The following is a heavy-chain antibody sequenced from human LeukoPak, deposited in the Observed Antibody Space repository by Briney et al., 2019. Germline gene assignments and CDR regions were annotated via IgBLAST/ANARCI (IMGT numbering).Heavy chain of an antibody. CDR1: GGTFSSYA. CDR3: ARGGYSSSIFDY. CDR2: IIPIFGTA. J-gene: IGHJ4*02. Sequence: SVKVSCKASGGTFSSYAISWVRQAPGQGLEWMGGIIPIFGTANYAQKFQGRVTITADESTSTAYMELSSLRSEDTAVYYCARGGYSSSIFDYWGQGTLVTVSS. D-gene: IGHD6-6*01. V-gene: IGHV1-69*13.